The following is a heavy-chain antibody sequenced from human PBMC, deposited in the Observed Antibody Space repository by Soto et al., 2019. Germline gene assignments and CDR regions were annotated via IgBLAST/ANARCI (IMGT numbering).Heavy chain of an antibody. V-gene: IGHV3-33*01. J-gene: IGHJ5*02. CDR3: ARGAYDSSGYRDWFDP. Sequence: QVQLVESGGGVVQPGRSLRLSCAASGFTFSSYGMHWVRQAPGKGLEWVAVIWYDGSNKYYADSVKGRFTISRDNSKNTLYLQMNCLRAEDTAVYYCARGAYDSSGYRDWFDPWGQGTLVTVSS. CDR2: IWYDGSNK. CDR1: GFTFSSYG. D-gene: IGHD3-22*01.